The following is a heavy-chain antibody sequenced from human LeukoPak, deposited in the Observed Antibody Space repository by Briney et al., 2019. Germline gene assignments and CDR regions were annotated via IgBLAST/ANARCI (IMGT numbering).Heavy chain of an antibody. V-gene: IGHV4-59*01. CDR2: IYYIGST. D-gene: IGHD2-2*01. Sequence: SETLSPTSTLSGGSISSYYCGWIRQPPGKGLEWIGYIYYIGSTNYNPSLKSRVTISVDTSKNQFSLKLSSVTAADTVVYYGARGSSDIVVVPAAFRGAFDIWGQGTMVTVSS. CDR3: ARGSSDIVVVPAAFRGAFDI. J-gene: IGHJ3*02. CDR1: GGSISSYY.